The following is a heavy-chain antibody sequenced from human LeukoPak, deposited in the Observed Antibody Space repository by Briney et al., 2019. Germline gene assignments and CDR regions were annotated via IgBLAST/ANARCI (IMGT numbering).Heavy chain of an antibody. CDR3: ARGDVDY. CDR1: GFTFSSYW. Sequence: GGSLRLSCAASGFTFSSYWMNWARQAPGEGLEWVASVVPDGRVQYYVDSMKGRFTISRDNAKNSLYLQMNSLRAEDTAVYYCARGDVDYWGQGTLVTVSS. V-gene: IGHV3-7*01. J-gene: IGHJ4*02. CDR2: VVPDGRVQ.